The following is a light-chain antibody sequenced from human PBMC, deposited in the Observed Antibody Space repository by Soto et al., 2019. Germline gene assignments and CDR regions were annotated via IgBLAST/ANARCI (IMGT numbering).Light chain of an antibody. V-gene: IGKV3-20*01. CDR3: QQYGSSPRT. Sequence: ENFFTQSPGTLSLSPGAGANISCSASRGVSANYLAWYEQKPGQAPSPLIYGASIRAAGIPDRFSGSGSGTDFTLTIRRLEPEDSAVYDCQQYGSSPRTFGQGTKVDIK. CDR2: GAS. J-gene: IGKJ1*01. CDR1: RGVSANY.